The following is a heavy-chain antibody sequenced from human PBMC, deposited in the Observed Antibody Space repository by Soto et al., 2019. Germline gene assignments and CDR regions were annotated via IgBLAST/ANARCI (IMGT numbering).Heavy chain of an antibody. J-gene: IGHJ4*02. CDR1: GYTFTSYY. Sequence: QVQLVQSGAEVKKPGASVKVSCKASGYTFTSYYMHWVRQAPGQGLEWMGIINPSGGSTSYEQKFQGRVTMTGDTSTSTVYMELSSLRSEDTAVYYCARGWVDKAAFYDFWSGYYYYWGQGTLVTVSS. V-gene: IGHV1-46*03. D-gene: IGHD3-3*01. CDR2: INPSGGST. CDR3: ARGWVDKAAFYDFWSGYYYY.